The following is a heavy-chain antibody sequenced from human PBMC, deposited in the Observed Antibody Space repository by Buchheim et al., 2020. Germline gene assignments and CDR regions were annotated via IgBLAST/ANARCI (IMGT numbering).Heavy chain of an antibody. CDR1: GFTFSSYA. D-gene: IGHD1-26*01. CDR2: ISYDGSNK. Sequence: QVQLVESGGGVVQPGRSLRLSCAASGFTFSSYAMHWVRQAPGKGLEWVAVISYDGSNKYYADSVKGRFTISRDNSKNTLYLQMNSRRAEDTAVYYCARVVSGRHIGTFDYWGQGTL. CDR3: ARVVSGRHIGTFDY. J-gene: IGHJ4*02. V-gene: IGHV3-30-3*01.